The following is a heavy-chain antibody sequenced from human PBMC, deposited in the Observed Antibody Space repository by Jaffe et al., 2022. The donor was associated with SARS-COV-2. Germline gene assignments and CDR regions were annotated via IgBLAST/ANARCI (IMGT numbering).Heavy chain of an antibody. V-gene: IGHV4-39*01. CDR1: GGSISSSSYY. Sequence: QLQLQESGPGLVKPSETLSLTCTVSGGSISSSSYYWGWIRQPPGKGLEWIGSIYYSGSTYYNPSLKSRVTISVDTSKNQFSLKLSSVTAADTAVYYCARHPTYDILTGPPPGYFDYWGQGTLVTVSS. D-gene: IGHD3-9*01. J-gene: IGHJ4*02. CDR2: IYYSGST. CDR3: ARHPTYDILTGPPPGYFDY.